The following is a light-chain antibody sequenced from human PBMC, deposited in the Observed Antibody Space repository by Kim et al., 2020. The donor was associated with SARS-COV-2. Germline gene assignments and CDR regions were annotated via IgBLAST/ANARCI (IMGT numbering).Light chain of an antibody. J-gene: IGKJ5*01. V-gene: IGKV1-17*03. Sequence: ASGGDRVTITCRASQGISNHLAWFQQKPGKGPKRLIYAASTSQSGVPSRFSGSGTGTEFTLTISSLQPEDFATYYCLQHNTYPITFGQGTRLEIK. CDR1: QGISNH. CDR2: AAS. CDR3: LQHNTYPIT.